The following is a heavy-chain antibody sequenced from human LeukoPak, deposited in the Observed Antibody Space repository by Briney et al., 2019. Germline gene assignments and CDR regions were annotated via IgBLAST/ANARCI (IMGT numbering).Heavy chain of an antibody. CDR2: IKHDGSEK. Sequence: GGSLRLSCAASGFIFTNYFMSWVRQAPGKGLEWVASIKHDGSEKYYVDSVRGRFTISRDNAKNSLYLQMNSLRAEDTAVYYCARDWADSGSYLLGYYYGMDVWGQGTTVTVSS. D-gene: IGHD1-26*01. CDR3: ARDWADSGSYLLGYYYGMDV. V-gene: IGHV3-7*01. J-gene: IGHJ6*02. CDR1: GFIFTNYF.